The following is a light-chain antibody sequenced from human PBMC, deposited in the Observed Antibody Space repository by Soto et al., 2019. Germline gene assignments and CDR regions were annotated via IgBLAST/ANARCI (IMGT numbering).Light chain of an antibody. V-gene: IGKV1-39*01. Sequence: DIQMTQSPSSLSASVGDRVTITCRASRTIGNYLNWYQQKPESAPKLLVYLTSSLQSGVPSRFSCSGSGTDFTLTISSLQPEDFATYYCQQSYSTPYSFGQGTKLEIK. CDR2: LTS. J-gene: IGKJ2*01. CDR3: QQSYSTPYS. CDR1: RTIGNY.